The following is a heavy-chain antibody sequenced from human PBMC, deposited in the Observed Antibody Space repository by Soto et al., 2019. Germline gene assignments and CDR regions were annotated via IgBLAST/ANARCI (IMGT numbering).Heavy chain of an antibody. CDR3: ASTISGYSSSWYWSGDY. D-gene: IGHD6-13*01. Sequence: SETLSLTCTVSGGSISSGGYYWSWIRQHPGKGLEWIGYIYYSGSTYYNPSLKSRVTISVDTSKNQFSLKLSSVTAADTAVYYCASTISGYSSSWYWSGDYWGQGTLVTVS. V-gene: IGHV4-31*03. CDR1: GGSISSGGYY. CDR2: IYYSGST. J-gene: IGHJ4*02.